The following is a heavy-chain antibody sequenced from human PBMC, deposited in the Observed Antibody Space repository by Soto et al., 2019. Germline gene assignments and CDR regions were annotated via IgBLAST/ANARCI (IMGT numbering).Heavy chain of an antibody. D-gene: IGHD3-3*02. CDR2: IYYSGST. CDR1: GGSISSSSYY. CDR3: ASPKIAFYNLFDP. J-gene: IGHJ5*02. V-gene: IGHV4-39*01. Sequence: SETLSLTCTVSGGSISSSSYYWGWIRQPPGKGLEWIGSIYYSGSTYYNPSLKSRVTISVDTSKNQFSLKLSSVTAADTGVYYCASPKIAFYNLFDPWGQGTLVTVSS.